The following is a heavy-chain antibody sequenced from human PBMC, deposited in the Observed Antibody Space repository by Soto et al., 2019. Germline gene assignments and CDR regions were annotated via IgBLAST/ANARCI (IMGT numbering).Heavy chain of an antibody. CDR3: AKDARPDGYWDFDY. V-gene: IGHV3-23*01. D-gene: IGHD5-12*01. CDR1: GFTFTTST. J-gene: IGHJ4*02. Sequence: PAEALRLYPQSSGFTFTTSTMLWVRQAQGKVLEWVSGIYGSGDSTFSADSVKGRFTISRDNSKYTLYLQMICLRAEDTAVYYCAKDARPDGYWDFDYWGQGT. CDR2: IYGSGDST.